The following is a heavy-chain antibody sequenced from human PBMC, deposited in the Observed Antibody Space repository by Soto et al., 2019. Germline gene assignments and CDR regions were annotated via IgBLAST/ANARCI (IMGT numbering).Heavy chain of an antibody. CDR3: ARAPPYCSRGSCSIFSYYYHYGMDV. CDR2: ISAYNGNT. V-gene: IGHV1-18*04. CDR1: GYPCTSDG. Sequence: SVKVSCRASGYPCTSDGIIWVRRAPGQGLEWMGWISAYNGNTNYAQKLQCRVTMTTDTPTSTAYMELRSLRSDDTAVYYCARAPPYCSRGSCSIFSYYYHYGMDVCGQGTTVTVSS. D-gene: IGHD2-15*01. J-gene: IGHJ6*02.